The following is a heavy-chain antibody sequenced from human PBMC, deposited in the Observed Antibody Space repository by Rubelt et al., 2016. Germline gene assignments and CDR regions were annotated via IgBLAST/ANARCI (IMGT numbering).Heavy chain of an antibody. CDR2: IYYSGRT. D-gene: IGHD3-10*02. J-gene: IGHJ4*02. V-gene: IGHV4-30-2*03. Sequence: QVQLQESGPGLVKPSQTLSLTCAVSGGSISSGGYSWSWIRQPPGKGLEWIGSIYYSGRTYYNPSFKSRVIISLDTSKNQFSLNRRPVTAADTAVYYCARRVPYYFDYWGQGTLVTVSS. CDR1: GGSISSGGYS. CDR3: ARRVPYYFDY.